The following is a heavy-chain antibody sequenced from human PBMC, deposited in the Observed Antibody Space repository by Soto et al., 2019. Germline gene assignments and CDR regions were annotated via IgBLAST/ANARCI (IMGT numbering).Heavy chain of an antibody. Sequence: GGSLRLSCAASGFTFSSYSMNWVRQAPGKGLEWVSSISSSSSYIYYADSVKGRFTISRDNAKNSLYLQMNSLRAEDTAVYYCASDTLHDYGDHEYFQHWGQGTLVTVSS. CDR3: ASDTLHDYGDHEYFQH. D-gene: IGHD4-17*01. CDR1: GFTFSSYS. V-gene: IGHV3-21*01. J-gene: IGHJ1*01. CDR2: ISSSSSYI.